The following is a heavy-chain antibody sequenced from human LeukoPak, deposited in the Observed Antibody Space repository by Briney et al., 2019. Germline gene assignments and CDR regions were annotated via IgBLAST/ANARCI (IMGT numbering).Heavy chain of an antibody. V-gene: IGHV3-48*03. Sequence: PGGSLRLSCAASGFTFSSYEMNWVRQGPGKGLEWVSYISSSGRTIYYADSVKGRFTISRDNAKSSLFLQMNSLRAEDTAVYYCARVPGLRGNYWGQGTLVTVSS. J-gene: IGHJ4*02. D-gene: IGHD4-17*01. CDR2: ISSSGRTI. CDR3: ARVPGLRGNY. CDR1: GFTFSSYE.